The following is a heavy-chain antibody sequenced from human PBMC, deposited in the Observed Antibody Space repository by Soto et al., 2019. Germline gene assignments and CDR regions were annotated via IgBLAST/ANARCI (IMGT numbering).Heavy chain of an antibody. D-gene: IGHD1-26*01. V-gene: IGHV3-74*01. CDR3: ARGGAMGVDY. CDR1: GFAFNYRW. J-gene: IGHJ4*02. CDR2: IDGPASTT. Sequence: GGSLRLSCTASGFAFNYRWIHWVRQAPGKGLVWVSRIDGPASTTNYADSVKGRFTTSRDNAKNIAFLHMNSLTDEDTAVYYCARGGAMGVDYWGQGTLVTVSS.